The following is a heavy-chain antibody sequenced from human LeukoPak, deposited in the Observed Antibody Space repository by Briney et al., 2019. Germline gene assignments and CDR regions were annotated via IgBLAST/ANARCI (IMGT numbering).Heavy chain of an antibody. CDR1: GFTFSSYA. Sequence: GGSLRLSCAASGFTFSSYAMSWVRQAPGKGLEWVSSISSSSSYIYYADSVKGRFTISRDNAKNSLYLQMNSLRAEDTAVYYCARDRGISSGPLDYWGQGTLVTVSS. CDR2: ISSSSSYI. D-gene: IGHD6-19*01. V-gene: IGHV3-21*01. CDR3: ARDRGISSGPLDY. J-gene: IGHJ4*02.